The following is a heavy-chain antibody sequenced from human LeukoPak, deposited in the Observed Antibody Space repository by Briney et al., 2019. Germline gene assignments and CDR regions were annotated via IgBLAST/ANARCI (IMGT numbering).Heavy chain of an antibody. CDR1: GGSCDDYY. D-gene: IGHD5-24*01. Sequence: SETLSLTCDVSGGSCDDYYCSWIRQPPGKGLEWIGEIHPHGIFYYNSSLMSRVTISIDTSKSQFSLMLTSVTAADTAFYYCARGRDRSKAGDLWGQGSLVTVSS. CDR2: IHPHGIF. CDR3: ARGRDRSKAGDL. V-gene: IGHV4-34*01. J-gene: IGHJ5*02.